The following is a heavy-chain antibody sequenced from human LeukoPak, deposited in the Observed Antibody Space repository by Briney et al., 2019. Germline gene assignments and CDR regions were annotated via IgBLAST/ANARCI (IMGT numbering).Heavy chain of an antibody. CDR2: IDHSGST. V-gene: IGHV4-34*01. CDR3: ARKRFPDYYYDYGMDV. Sequence: PSETLSLTCAVYGGSFSGYYWSWIRQPPGKGLEWIGEIDHSGSTKYNPSLKSRVTISVDTSENQFSLKLSSVTAADTAVYYCARKRFPDYYYDYGMDVWGQGTTVTVSS. J-gene: IGHJ6*02. D-gene: IGHD3-3*01. CDR1: GGSFSGYY.